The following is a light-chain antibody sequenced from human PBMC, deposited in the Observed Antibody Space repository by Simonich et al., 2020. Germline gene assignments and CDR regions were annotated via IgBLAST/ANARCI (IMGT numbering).Light chain of an antibody. CDR2: WAS. CDR1: QSVLYSSNNKNY. J-gene: IGKJ2*01. Sequence: EIVMTQSPATLSVSLGERATINCKSSQSVLYSSNNKNYLAWYQQKPGQPPKLLIYWASTRESGVPDRFSGSGSGTDFTLTICSLQAEDVAVYYCQQYYSTPYTFGQGTKLEIK. CDR3: QQYYSTPYT. V-gene: IGKV4-1*01.